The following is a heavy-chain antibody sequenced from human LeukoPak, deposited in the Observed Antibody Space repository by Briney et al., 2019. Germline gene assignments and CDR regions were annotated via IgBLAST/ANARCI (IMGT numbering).Heavy chain of an antibody. CDR3: AREGIFEEQWLAIDY. V-gene: IGHV3-30-3*01. Sequence: GGSLRLSCAASGFTFSSYAMHWVRQAPGKGLEWVAVISYDGSNKYYADSAKGRFTISRDNSKNTLYLQMNSLRAEDTAVYYCAREGIFEEQWLAIDYWGQGTLVTVSS. D-gene: IGHD6-19*01. CDR2: ISYDGSNK. J-gene: IGHJ4*02. CDR1: GFTFSSYA.